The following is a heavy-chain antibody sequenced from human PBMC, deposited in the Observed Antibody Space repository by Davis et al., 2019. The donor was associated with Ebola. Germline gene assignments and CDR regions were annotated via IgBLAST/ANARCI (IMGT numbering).Heavy chain of an antibody. D-gene: IGHD6-6*01. CDR3: ARGARQLVRILSDAFDI. CDR1: GGSISSYY. J-gene: IGHJ3*02. V-gene: IGHV4-34*01. CDR2: INHSGST. Sequence: SETLSLTCTVSGGSISSYYWSWIRQPPGKGLEWIGEINHSGSTNYNPSLKSRVTISVDTSKNQFSLKLSSVTAADTAVYYCARGARQLVRILSDAFDIWGQGTMVTVSS.